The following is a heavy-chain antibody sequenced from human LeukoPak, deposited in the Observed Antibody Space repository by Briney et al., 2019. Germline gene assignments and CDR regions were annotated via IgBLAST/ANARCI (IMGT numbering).Heavy chain of an antibody. Sequence: KPGGSLRLSCAASGFTFSDYYMSWIRQAPGKGLEWVSYISSSGSTIYYADSVKGRFTISRDNAKNSLYLQMNSLRADDTAVYYCARDLFVAPYSSSSYLDYWGQGTLVTVSS. V-gene: IGHV3-11*04. J-gene: IGHJ4*02. CDR1: GFTFSDYY. CDR2: ISSSGSTI. D-gene: IGHD6-6*01. CDR3: ARDLFVAPYSSSSYLDY.